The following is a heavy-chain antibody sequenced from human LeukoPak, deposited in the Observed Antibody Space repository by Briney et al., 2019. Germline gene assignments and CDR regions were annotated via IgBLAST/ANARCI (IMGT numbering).Heavy chain of an antibody. CDR1: GCSVSGYY. V-gene: IGHV4-34*01. Sequence: PSQTLSLTCAVYGCSVSGYYWGWIRQPPGKGLEWVGEINHSGSTNYNPSLKSRTTISVDTSNNQFSLKPSSVTAADTAVYYCARAGGDYGDYEVRYGMDVWGKGTTVTVSS. D-gene: IGHD4-17*01. CDR2: INHSGST. J-gene: IGHJ6*04. CDR3: ARAGGDYGDYEVRYGMDV.